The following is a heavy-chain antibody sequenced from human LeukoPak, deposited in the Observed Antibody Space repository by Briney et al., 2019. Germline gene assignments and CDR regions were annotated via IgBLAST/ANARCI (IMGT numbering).Heavy chain of an antibody. CDR1: GGSISIGGYY. CDR2: IYYSGST. J-gene: IGHJ5*02. CDR3: ARGIVVVTSLNWFDP. D-gene: IGHD2-21*02. V-gene: IGHV4-31*03. Sequence: PSETLSLTCTVSGGSISIGGYYWSWVRQHPGKGLGWIVYIYYSGSTYYNPSRKSRVIISVDTSKNQFSLKLSAVTAADTAVYYCARGIVVVTSLNWFDPWGQGTLVTVSS.